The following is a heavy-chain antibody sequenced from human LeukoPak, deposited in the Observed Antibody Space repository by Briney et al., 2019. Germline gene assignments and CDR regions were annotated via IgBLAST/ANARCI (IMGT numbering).Heavy chain of an antibody. CDR1: GFTFSSYA. D-gene: IGHD6-6*01. CDR2: INGGGGST. V-gene: IGHV3-23*01. CDR3: TTHRSSGRAFDI. Sequence: PGGSLRLSCAASGFTFSSYAMSWVRQAPGRGLEWVSAINGGGGSTFYTDSVKGRFTISRDNSKNTLYMQMNSLRDEDTAIYYCTTHRSSGRAFDIWGQGTMVTASS. J-gene: IGHJ3*02.